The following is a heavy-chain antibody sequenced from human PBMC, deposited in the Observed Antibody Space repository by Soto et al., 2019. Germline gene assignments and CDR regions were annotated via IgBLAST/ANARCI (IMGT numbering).Heavy chain of an antibody. Sequence: QVQLQESGPGLVKPSETLSLTCTVSGGSISSYYWSWIRQPPGKGLEWIGYIYYSGSTNYNPSLKSRVTISVDTSKNQFSLKLSSVTAADTAVYYCARGYPHPHSGSSPFDYWGQGYMVSVSS. V-gene: IGHV4-59*01. CDR3: ARGYPHPHSGSSPFDY. CDR1: GGSISSYY. CDR2: IYYSGST. D-gene: IGHD1-26*01. J-gene: IGHJ4*02.